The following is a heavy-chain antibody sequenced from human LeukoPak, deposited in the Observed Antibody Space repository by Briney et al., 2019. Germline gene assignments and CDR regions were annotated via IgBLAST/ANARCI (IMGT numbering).Heavy chain of an antibody. D-gene: IGHD7-27*01. V-gene: IGHV5-51*01. Sequence: GESLKISCQASGYTFTDYWVGWVRQMPGKGLEWMGIIYCDGSKTTYSPAFQRQVTISVDKSTSTAYLQWSSLKASDTAIYFCARRAELGMRYFDFWGQGALLVVSS. CDR3: ARRAELGMRYFDF. CDR2: IYCDGSKT. J-gene: IGHJ5*01. CDR1: GYTFTDYW.